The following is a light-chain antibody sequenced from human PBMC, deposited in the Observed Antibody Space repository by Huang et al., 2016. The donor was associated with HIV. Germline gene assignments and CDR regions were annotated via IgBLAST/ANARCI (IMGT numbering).Light chain of an antibody. CDR3: QQYGGSPRT. CDR2: GAS. CDR1: QSVTNNH. Sequence: EIVLTQSPGTLSLSPRERATLPCRASQSVTNNHLAWYQQKPGQPPRLVIYGASSRATGIPDRFSGSGSGTDFTLTISRLEPDDFVVYYCQQYGGSPRTFGQGTKLEIK. V-gene: IGKV3-20*01. J-gene: IGKJ2*01.